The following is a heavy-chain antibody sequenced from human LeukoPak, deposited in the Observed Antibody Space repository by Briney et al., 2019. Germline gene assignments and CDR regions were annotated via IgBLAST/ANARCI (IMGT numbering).Heavy chain of an antibody. CDR1: GGSISSYY. V-gene: IGHV4-59*01. CDR3: ARSGGRGGRYFDY. J-gene: IGHJ4*02. D-gene: IGHD3-10*01. CDR2: IYYSGST. Sequence: SETLSLTCTVSGGSISSYYWSWIRQPPGKGLEWIGYIYYSGSTNYNPSLKGRVTISVDTSKNQFSLKLSSVTAADTAVYYCARSGGRGGRYFDYWGQGTLVTVSS.